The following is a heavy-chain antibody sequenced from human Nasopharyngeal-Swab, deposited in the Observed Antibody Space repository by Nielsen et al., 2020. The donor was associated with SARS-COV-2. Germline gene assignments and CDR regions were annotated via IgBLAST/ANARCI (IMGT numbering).Heavy chain of an antibody. Sequence: VKVSCKASGYTFTSYAMNWARQAPGQGLEWMGWINTNTGNPTYAQGFTGRFVFSLDTSVSTAYLQISSLKAEDTAVYYCARDLARGCSGGSCYANYYYGMDVWGQGTTVTVSS. D-gene: IGHD2-15*01. CDR2: INTNTGNP. V-gene: IGHV7-4-1*02. CDR1: GYTFTSYA. CDR3: ARDLARGCSGGSCYANYYYGMDV. J-gene: IGHJ6*02.